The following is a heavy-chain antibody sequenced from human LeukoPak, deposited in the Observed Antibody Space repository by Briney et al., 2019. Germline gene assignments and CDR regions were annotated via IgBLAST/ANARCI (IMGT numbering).Heavy chain of an antibody. Sequence: GGFLRLSCAASGFTFSDYYMSWIRQAPGKGLEWVSYISSSGSTIYYADSVKGRFTISRDNAKNSLYLQMNSLRAEDTAVYYCARVYDFWSGRYFDYWGQGTLVTVSS. CDR1: GFTFSDYY. V-gene: IGHV3-11*04. J-gene: IGHJ4*02. D-gene: IGHD3-3*01. CDR2: ISSSGSTI. CDR3: ARVYDFWSGRYFDY.